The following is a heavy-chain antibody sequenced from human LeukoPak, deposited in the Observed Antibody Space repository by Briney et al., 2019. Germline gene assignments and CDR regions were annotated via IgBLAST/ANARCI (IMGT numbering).Heavy chain of an antibody. D-gene: IGHD2-15*01. CDR1: GFTFSSYW. J-gene: IGHJ4*02. Sequence: PGGSLRLSCAASGFTFSSYWMHWVRQVPGTGLLWVSRINSDGRSTDYADSVKGRFTISRDNSKNTLYLQMNSLRAEDTAVYYCAKDRRGSGVVVHGGYWGQGTLVTVSS. V-gene: IGHV3-74*01. CDR3: AKDRRGSGVVVHGGY. CDR2: INSDGRST.